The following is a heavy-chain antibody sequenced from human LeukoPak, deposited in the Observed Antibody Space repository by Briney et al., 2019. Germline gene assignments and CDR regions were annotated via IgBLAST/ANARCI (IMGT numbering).Heavy chain of an antibody. CDR2: MNPNSGNT. Sequence: ASVKVSCKASGYTFTSYDINWVRQATGQGLEWMGWMNPNSGNTGYAQKFQGRVTMTRDTSTSTVYMELSSLRSEDTAVYYCASRVMYGSGIIGVFDIWGQGTMVTVSS. CDR3: ASRVMYGSGIIGVFDI. D-gene: IGHD3-10*01. V-gene: IGHV1-8*01. J-gene: IGHJ3*02. CDR1: GYTFTSYD.